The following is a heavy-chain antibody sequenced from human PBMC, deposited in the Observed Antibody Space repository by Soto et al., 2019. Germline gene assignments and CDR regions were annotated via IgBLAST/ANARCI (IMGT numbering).Heavy chain of an antibody. CDR3: ARGGISHWAYFYYMVV. D-gene: IGHD2-21*01. Sequence: SETLSLTCVVSGGFLSDYFWSWIRQPPGMALEWIGEINHLGSINYNPSLKSRVTMSVDTSKNQFSLTLNSVTAADTATYYCARGGISHWAYFYYMVVWDRGTRSASP. CDR1: GGFLSDYF. J-gene: IGHJ6*03. V-gene: IGHV4-34*01. CDR2: INHLGSI.